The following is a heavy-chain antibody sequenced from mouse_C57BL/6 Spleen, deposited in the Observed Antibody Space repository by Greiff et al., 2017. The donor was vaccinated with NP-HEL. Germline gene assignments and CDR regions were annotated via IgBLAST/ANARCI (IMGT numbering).Heavy chain of an antibody. Sequence: EVQLQESGPGMVKPSQSLSLTCTVTGYSITSGYDWHWIRHFPGNKLEWMAYISYSGSTNYNPSLKSRISITHDTSKNHFFLKLNSVTTEDTATYYCARADYSNYFDYWGQGTTLTVSS. CDR2: ISYSGST. CDR1: GYSITSGYD. V-gene: IGHV3-1*01. J-gene: IGHJ2*01. CDR3: ARADYSNYFDY. D-gene: IGHD2-5*01.